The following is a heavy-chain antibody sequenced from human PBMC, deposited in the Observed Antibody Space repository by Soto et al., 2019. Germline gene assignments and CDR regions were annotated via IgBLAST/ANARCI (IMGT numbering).Heavy chain of an antibody. J-gene: IGHJ6*01. CDR3: ARGEGVPGGGVWDV. V-gene: IGHV4-31*03. CDR1: GFSLSGGGYY. D-gene: IGHD2-8*02. Sequence: TLSLSCTVSGFSLSGGGYYWSWLRPRPGQGLEWIGYIYYSGSTYYNPSLKSRVTLSVDTSKNQFSLKLSSVTAADTAVYYCARGEGVPGGGVWDVWGQGTTVNVSS. CDR2: IYYSGST.